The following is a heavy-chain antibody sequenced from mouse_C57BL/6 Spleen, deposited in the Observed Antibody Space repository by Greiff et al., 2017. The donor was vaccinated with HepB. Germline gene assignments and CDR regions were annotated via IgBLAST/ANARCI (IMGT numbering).Heavy chain of an antibody. D-gene: IGHD3-2*02. CDR3: ARSAAQGTFAY. Sequence: VKLQQPGAELVKPGASVKLSCKASGYTFTSYWMQWVKQRPGQGLEWIGEIDPSDSYTNYNQKFKGKATLTVDTSSSTAYMQLSSLTSEDSAVYYCARSAAQGTFAYWGQGTLVTVSA. V-gene: IGHV1-50*01. CDR2: IDPSDSYT. J-gene: IGHJ3*01. CDR1: GYTFTSYW.